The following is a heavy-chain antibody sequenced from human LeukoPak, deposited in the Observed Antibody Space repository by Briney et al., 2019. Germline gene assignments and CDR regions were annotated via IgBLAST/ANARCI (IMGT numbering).Heavy chain of an antibody. CDR3: ARGPPYCRGGSCYSAYDD. Sequence: TSETLSLTCTVSGGSIGSYYWSWIRQPPGKGLEWIGYIYYTGSTNYNPSLKSRVTISVDTSKNKFSLKLSSVSAADTAVYYCARGPPYCRGGSCYSAYDDWGQGTLVTVSS. CDR1: GGSIGSYY. CDR2: IYYTGST. V-gene: IGHV4-59*01. J-gene: IGHJ4*02. D-gene: IGHD2-15*01.